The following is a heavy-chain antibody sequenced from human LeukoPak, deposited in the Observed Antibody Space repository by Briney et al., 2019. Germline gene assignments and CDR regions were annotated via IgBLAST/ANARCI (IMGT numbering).Heavy chain of an antibody. CDR1: GYTLTSYG. D-gene: IGHD3-22*01. Sequence: AASVKVSCKASGYTLTSYGISWVRQAPGQGLEWMGWISAYNGNTHYAQKLQGRVTMTTDTSTSTVYMELRSLRSDDTAVYYCARGSPPRRNYDSRGYYSYYFDYWGQGTLVTVSS. CDR3: ARGSPPRRNYDSRGYYSYYFDY. V-gene: IGHV1-18*01. J-gene: IGHJ4*02. CDR2: ISAYNGNT.